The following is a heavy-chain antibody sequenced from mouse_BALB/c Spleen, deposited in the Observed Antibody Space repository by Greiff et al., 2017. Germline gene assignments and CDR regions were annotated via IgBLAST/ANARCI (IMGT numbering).Heavy chain of an antibody. CDR1: GFSLTSYG. Sequence: VQLQQSGPGLVQPSQSLSITCTVSGFSLTSYGVHWVRQSPGKGLEWLGVIWSGGSTDYNAAFISRLSISKDNSKSQVFFKMNSLQADDTAIYYCARKSYYDYDGDFFYAMDYWGQGTSVTVSS. CDR3: ARKSYYDYDGDFFYAMDY. D-gene: IGHD2-4*01. V-gene: IGHV2-4-1*01. CDR2: IWSGGST. J-gene: IGHJ4*01.